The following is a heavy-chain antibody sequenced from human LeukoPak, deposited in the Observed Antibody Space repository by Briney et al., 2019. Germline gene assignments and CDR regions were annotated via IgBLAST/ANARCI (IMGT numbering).Heavy chain of an antibody. CDR3: ARRTTVTTISAFDI. CDR1: GGSISSSSYY. V-gene: IGHV4-39*07. Sequence: PSETLSLTCTVSGGSISSSSYYWGWIRQPPGKGLEWIGSLYYSGSTYYNPSLKSRVTISVDTSKNQFSLKLSSVTAADTAVYYCARRTTVTTISAFDIWGQGTMVTVSS. D-gene: IGHD4-17*01. J-gene: IGHJ3*02. CDR2: LYYSGST.